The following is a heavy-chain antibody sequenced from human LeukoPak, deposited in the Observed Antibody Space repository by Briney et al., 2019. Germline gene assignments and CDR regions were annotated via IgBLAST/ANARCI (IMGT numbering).Heavy chain of an antibody. Sequence: SGGSLRLSCAASGFTFSSYGMYWVRQAPGKGLEWVAVIWYDGSNKYYADSVKGRFTISRDNSKNTLYLQMNSLRAEDTAVYYCARGGYSSSWYRGEIDPWGQGTLVTVSS. V-gene: IGHV3-30*19. J-gene: IGHJ5*02. CDR2: IWYDGSNK. CDR3: ARGGYSSSWYRGEIDP. CDR1: GFTFSSYG. D-gene: IGHD6-13*01.